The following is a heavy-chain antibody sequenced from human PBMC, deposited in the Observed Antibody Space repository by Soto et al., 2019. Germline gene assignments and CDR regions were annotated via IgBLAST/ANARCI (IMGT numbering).Heavy chain of an antibody. Sequence: RPSVKVSCKASGYTFTSYAISWVRQAPGQGLEWMGWISAYNGNTNYAQKLQGRVTMTTDTSTSTAYMELRSLRSDDTAVYYCAREGNVDWFDPWGQGTLVTVSS. J-gene: IGHJ5*02. CDR3: AREGNVDWFDP. CDR1: GYTFTSYA. V-gene: IGHV1-18*01. CDR2: ISAYNGNT. D-gene: IGHD3-16*01.